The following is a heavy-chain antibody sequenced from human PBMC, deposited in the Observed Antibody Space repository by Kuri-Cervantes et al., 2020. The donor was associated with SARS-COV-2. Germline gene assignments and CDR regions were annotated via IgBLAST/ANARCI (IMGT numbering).Heavy chain of an antibody. CDR2: IYYSGST. D-gene: IGHD2-2*02. J-gene: IGHJ6*02. V-gene: IGHV4-39*02. Sequence: ESLKISCTVSGGSISSSSYYWGWIRQPPGKGLEWIGSIYYSGSTYYNPSLKSRVTISVDTSKNQFSLKLSSVTAADTAVYYCARDPRHYCSSTSCYSYYGMDVWGQGTTITVSS. CDR3: ARDPRHYCSSTSCYSYYGMDV. CDR1: GGSISSSSYY.